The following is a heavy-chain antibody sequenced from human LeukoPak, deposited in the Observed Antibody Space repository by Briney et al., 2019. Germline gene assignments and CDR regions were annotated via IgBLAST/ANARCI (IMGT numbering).Heavy chain of an antibody. V-gene: IGHV3-7*01. CDR1: GFTFSSYW. CDR2: IKQDGSDK. CDR3: ARPPYSSGWYLMY. Sequence: GGSLRFSCAASGFTFSSYWMSWVRQAPGKGLEWVANIKQDGSDKYYVDSVKGRFTISRDNAKNSLYLQMNSLRAEDTAVYYCARPPYSSGWYLMYWGQGTLVTVSS. J-gene: IGHJ4*02. D-gene: IGHD6-19*01.